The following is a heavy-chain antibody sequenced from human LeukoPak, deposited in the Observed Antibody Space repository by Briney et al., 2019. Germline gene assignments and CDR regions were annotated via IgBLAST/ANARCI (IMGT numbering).Heavy chain of an antibody. CDR3: ARGGYSYGYYYGMDV. J-gene: IGHJ6*02. Sequence: ASVKVSCKASGYTFTSYGINWVRQATGQGLEWMGWMNPNSGNTGYAQKFQGRVTMTRNTSISTAYMELSSLRSEDTAVYYCARGGYSYGYYYGMDVWGQGTTVTVSS. D-gene: IGHD5-18*01. CDR2: MNPNSGNT. V-gene: IGHV1-8*02. CDR1: GYTFTSYG.